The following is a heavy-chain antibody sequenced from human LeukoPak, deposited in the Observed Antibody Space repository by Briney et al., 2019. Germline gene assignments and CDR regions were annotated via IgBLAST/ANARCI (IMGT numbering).Heavy chain of an antibody. CDR2: INHSGST. D-gene: IGHD4-17*01. J-gene: IGHJ5*02. Sequence: SETLSLTCAVYGGSFSGYYWSWIRQPPGKGLEWIGEINHSGSTNYNPSLKSRVTISVDPSTTQFSLKLSSVTAADTAVYYCARVLTTVTPNWFDPWGQGTLVTVSS. CDR1: GGSFSGYY. V-gene: IGHV4-34*01. CDR3: ARVLTTVTPNWFDP.